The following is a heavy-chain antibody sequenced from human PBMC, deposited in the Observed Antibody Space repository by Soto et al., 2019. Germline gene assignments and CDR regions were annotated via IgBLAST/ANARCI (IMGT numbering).Heavy chain of an antibody. CDR1: GFTFSSYG. J-gene: IGHJ6*02. D-gene: IGHD6-19*01. CDR2: IWYDGSNK. V-gene: IGHV3-33*01. Sequence: GGSLRLSCAASGFTFSSYGMHWVRQAPGKGLEWVAVIWYDGSNKYYADSVKGRFTISRDNSKNTLYLQMNSLRAEDTAVYYCARGPVPGIAVANYGMDVWGQGTTVTVSS. CDR3: ARGPVPGIAVANYGMDV.